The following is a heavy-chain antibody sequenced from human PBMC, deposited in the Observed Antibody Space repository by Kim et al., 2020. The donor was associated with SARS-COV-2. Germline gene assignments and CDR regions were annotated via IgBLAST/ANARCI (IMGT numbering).Heavy chain of an antibody. V-gene: IGHV3-21*01. D-gene: IGHD6-6*01. J-gene: IGHJ4*02. Sequence: GGSLRLSCAASGFTFSSYSMNWVRQAPGKGLEWVSSISSSSYIYYADSVKGRFTISRDNAKNSLYLQMNSPRAEDTAVYYCAREPIAARVYYFDYWGQGTLVTVSS. CDR3: AREPIAARVYYFDY. CDR1: GFTFSSYS. CDR2: ISSSSYI.